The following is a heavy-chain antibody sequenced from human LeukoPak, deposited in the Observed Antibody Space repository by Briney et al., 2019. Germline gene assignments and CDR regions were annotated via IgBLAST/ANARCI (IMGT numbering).Heavy chain of an antibody. Sequence: GGSLRLSCAASGFTFSSYSMNWVRQAPGKGLEWVSSISSSSSYIYYADSVKGRFTISRDNAKNSLYLQMNSLRAEDTAVYYCARDNGRFGELYAYYMDVWGKGTPVTASS. J-gene: IGHJ6*03. CDR1: GFTFSSYS. D-gene: IGHD3-10*01. CDR2: ISSSSSYI. CDR3: ARDNGRFGELYAYYMDV. V-gene: IGHV3-21*01.